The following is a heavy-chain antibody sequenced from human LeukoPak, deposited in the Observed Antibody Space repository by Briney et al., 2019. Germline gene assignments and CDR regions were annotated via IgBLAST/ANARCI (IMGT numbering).Heavy chain of an antibody. CDR1: GYTFTSYD. J-gene: IGHJ4*02. V-gene: IGHV1-8*01. D-gene: IGHD6-6*01. CDR2: MNPNSGNT. CDR3: ARLPKYSRPLDY. Sequence: ASVKVSCKASGYTFTSYDINWVRQATGLGLEWMGWMNPNSGNTAYAQKFQGRVTMSRDTSISTAYMELSSLRSEDTAVYYCARLPKYSRPLDYWGQGTLVTVSS.